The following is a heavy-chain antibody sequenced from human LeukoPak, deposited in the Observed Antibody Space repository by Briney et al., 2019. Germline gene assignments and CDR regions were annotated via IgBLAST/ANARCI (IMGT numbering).Heavy chain of an antibody. CDR2: INPNSGGT. J-gene: IGHJ3*02. CDR1: GYTFTSYG. Sequence: ASVKVSCKASGYTFTSYGISWVRQAPGQGLEWMGWINPNSGGTNYAQKLQGRVTMTTDTSTSTAYMELRSLRSDDTAVYYCARDYYGSGSYYDDAFDIWGQGTMVTVSS. D-gene: IGHD3-10*01. CDR3: ARDYYGSGSYYDDAFDI. V-gene: IGHV1-18*01.